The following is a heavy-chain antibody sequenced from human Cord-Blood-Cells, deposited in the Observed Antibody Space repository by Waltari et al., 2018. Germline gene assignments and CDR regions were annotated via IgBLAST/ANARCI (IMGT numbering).Heavy chain of an antibody. J-gene: IGHJ6*02. D-gene: IGHD4-4*01. CDR1: GYTFTGYY. CDR3: ARALEDYSNYYYYGMDV. CDR2: FNPNSGGT. V-gene: IGHV1-2*04. Sequence: QVQLVQSGAEVKKPGASVKVSCKASGYTFTGYYMHWVRQAPGQGLEWMVWFNPNSGGTNYAQKFQGCVTMTRDTSISTAYMELSRLRSDDTAVYYCARALEDYSNYYYYGMDVWGQGTTVTVSS.